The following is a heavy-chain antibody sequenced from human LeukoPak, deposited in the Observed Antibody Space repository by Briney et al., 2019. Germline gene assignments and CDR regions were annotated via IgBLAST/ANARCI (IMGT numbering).Heavy chain of an antibody. V-gene: IGHV4-34*01. D-gene: IGHD6-13*01. CDR2: INHSGST. CDR1: GGSFSGYY. Sequence: SETLSLTCAVYGGSFSGYYWSWIRQPPGKGLEWIGEINHSGSTNYNPSLKSRVTISVDTSKNQFSLKLSSVTAADTAVYYCARGRYSSSWSGLGWFDPWGQGTLVTVSS. J-gene: IGHJ5*02. CDR3: ARGRYSSSWSGLGWFDP.